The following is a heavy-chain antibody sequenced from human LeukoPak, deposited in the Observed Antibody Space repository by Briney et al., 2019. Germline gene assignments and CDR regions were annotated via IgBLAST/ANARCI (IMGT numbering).Heavy chain of an antibody. Sequence: PGGSLRLSCAASGFAFSNYWLGWVRQAPGRGLEWVANMKQDGSEEYYVESVRGRFTISRDNAKNSLYLQMNSLRVEDTGVYYCARDRGPNTLDHWGQGTLVTVSS. J-gene: IGHJ4*02. CDR1: GFAFSNYW. D-gene: IGHD3-10*01. CDR2: MKQDGSEE. CDR3: ARDRGPNTLDH. V-gene: IGHV3-7*01.